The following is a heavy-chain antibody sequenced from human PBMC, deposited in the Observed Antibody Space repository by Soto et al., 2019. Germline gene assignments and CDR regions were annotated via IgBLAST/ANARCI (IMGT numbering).Heavy chain of an antibody. CDR1: GGSFSGDY. V-gene: IGHV4-34*01. CDR3: ARGRYGDYRKNWFDP. D-gene: IGHD4-17*01. CDR2: INHSGST. J-gene: IGHJ5*02. Sequence: SETLSLTCAVYGGSFSGDYWSWIRQPPGKGLEWIGEINHSGSTNYNPSLKSRVTISVDTSKNQFSLKLSSVTAADTAVYYCARGRYGDYRKNWFDPWGQGTLVTVSS.